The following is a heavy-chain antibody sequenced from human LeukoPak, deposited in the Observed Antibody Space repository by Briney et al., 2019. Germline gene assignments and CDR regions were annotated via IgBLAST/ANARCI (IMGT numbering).Heavy chain of an antibody. Sequence: SGGSLRLSCAASGFTFSSYSMNWVRQAPGKGLEWVSSISSSSYIYYADSVKGRFTVSRDNSKKRVYLQMNSLRREDTAVYYCVKDLLQWYKFDSWGQGTLVTVSS. D-gene: IGHD4-23*01. CDR3: VKDLLQWYKFDS. V-gene: IGHV3-21*01. CDR1: GFTFSSYS. J-gene: IGHJ4*02. CDR2: ISSSSYI.